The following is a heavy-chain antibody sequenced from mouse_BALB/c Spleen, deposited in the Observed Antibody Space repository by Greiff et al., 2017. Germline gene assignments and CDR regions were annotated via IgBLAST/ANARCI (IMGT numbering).Heavy chain of an antibody. V-gene: IGHV1-87*01. J-gene: IGHJ2*01. CDR2: IYPGDGDT. CDR3: ARSKGYFDY. Sequence: LEESGAELARPGASVKLSCKASGYTFTSYWMQWVKQRPGQGLEWIGAIYPGDGDTRYTQKFKGKATLTADKSSSTAYMQLSSLASEDSAVYYCARSKGYFDYWGQGTTLTVSS. CDR1: GYTFTSYW.